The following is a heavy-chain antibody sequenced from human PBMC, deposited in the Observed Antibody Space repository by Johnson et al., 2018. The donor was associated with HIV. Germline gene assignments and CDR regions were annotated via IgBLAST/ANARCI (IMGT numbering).Heavy chain of an antibody. Sequence: VQLVESGGGVVRPGGSLRLSCAASGFTFDDYGMSWVRQAPGKGLEWVCINWNGGNTGYADSVKGRFTISRDNAKNTLYLQMNSLRAEDTAVYYCARDNGGAFDIWGQGTMVTVSS. D-gene: IGHD4-23*01. J-gene: IGHJ3*02. CDR1: GFTFDDYG. CDR2: INWNGGNT. CDR3: ARDNGGAFDI. V-gene: IGHV3-20*04.